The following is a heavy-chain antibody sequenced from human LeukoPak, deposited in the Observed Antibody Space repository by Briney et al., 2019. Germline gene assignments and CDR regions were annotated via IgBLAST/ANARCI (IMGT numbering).Heavy chain of an antibody. J-gene: IGHJ6*02. Sequence: SVEVSCKASGGTFSSYAISWVRQAPGQGLEWMGRIIPILGIANYAQKFQGRVTITADKSTSTAYMELSSLRSEDTAVYYCARTLGSSSPGHYYYYGMDVWGQGTTVTVSS. CDR3: ARTLGSSSPGHYYYYGMDV. CDR2: IIPILGIA. V-gene: IGHV1-69*04. D-gene: IGHD6-13*01. CDR1: GGTFSSYA.